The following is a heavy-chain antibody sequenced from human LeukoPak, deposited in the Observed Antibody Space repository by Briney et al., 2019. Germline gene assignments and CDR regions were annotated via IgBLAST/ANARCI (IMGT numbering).Heavy chain of an antibody. D-gene: IGHD4-23*01. J-gene: IGHJ2*01. V-gene: IGHV4-39*01. CDR1: AGSISSSTYY. Sequence: SETLSLTCTVSAGSISSSTYYWGWIRQPPGKGLEWIGNIYYSGSTYYNPSLKSRVAISVDTSKNQFSLKLSSVTAADTAVYYCARIGHGANSHLKWYFDVWGRGTLVTVSS. CDR3: ARIGHGANSHLKWYFDV. CDR2: IYYSGST.